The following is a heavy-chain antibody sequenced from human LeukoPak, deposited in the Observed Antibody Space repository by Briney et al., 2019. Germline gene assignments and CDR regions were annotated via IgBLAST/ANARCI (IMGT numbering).Heavy chain of an antibody. CDR2: IYSGGST. Sequence: PGGSLRLSCAASGFTFSSYGMHWVRQAPGKGLEWVSVIYSGGSTYYADSVKGRFTISRDNSKNTLYLQMNSLRAEDTAVYYCARARTWPYWFDPWGQGTLVTVSS. D-gene: IGHD3/OR15-3a*01. CDR3: ARARTWPYWFDP. J-gene: IGHJ5*02. CDR1: GFTFSSYG. V-gene: IGHV3-NL1*01.